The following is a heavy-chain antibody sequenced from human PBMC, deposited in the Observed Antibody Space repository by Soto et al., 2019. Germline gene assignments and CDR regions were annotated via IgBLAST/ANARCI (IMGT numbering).Heavy chain of an antibody. D-gene: IGHD3-10*01. CDR1: AGSISSGGYY. V-gene: IGHV4-31*03. CDR2: IYYSGST. J-gene: IGHJ4*02. Sequence: VQLQESGPGLVKPSQTLSLTCTVSAGSISSGGYYWSWIRQHPGKGLEWIGYIYYSGSTNYNPXLKTRVTIAVDXSXNXXSLKLSSVTAADTAVYYCARDSGNTFSMVRGGIDYWGQGTLVTVSS. CDR3: ARDSGNTFSMVRGGIDY.